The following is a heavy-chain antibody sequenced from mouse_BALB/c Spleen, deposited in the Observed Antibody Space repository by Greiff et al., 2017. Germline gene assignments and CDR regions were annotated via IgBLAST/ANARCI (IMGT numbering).Heavy chain of an antibody. Sequence: QVQLQQPGAELVKPGASVKLSCKASGYTFTSYWMHWVKQRPGQGLEWIGEINPSNGRTNYNEKFKSKATLTVDKSSSTAYMQLSSLTSEDSVVYYCARVYYGNYRGFDYWGQGTTLTVSS. D-gene: IGHD2-1*01. J-gene: IGHJ2*01. CDR2: INPSNGRT. V-gene: IGHV1S81*02. CDR3: ARVYYGNYRGFDY. CDR1: GYTFTSYW.